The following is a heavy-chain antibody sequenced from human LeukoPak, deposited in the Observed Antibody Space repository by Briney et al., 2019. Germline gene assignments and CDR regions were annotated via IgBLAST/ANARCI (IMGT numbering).Heavy chain of an antibody. Sequence: GGSLRLSCAASGSTFSSYAMHWVRQAPGKGLEWVAFIQYDGSNRDYADSVKGRFTISRDNSRNTLYLQMNSLRAEDTALYYCAKDLTGWYIYDYWGQGTLVTVSS. CDR3: AKDLTGWYIYDY. V-gene: IGHV3-30*02. D-gene: IGHD6-19*01. CDR2: IQYDGSNR. CDR1: GSTFSSYA. J-gene: IGHJ4*02.